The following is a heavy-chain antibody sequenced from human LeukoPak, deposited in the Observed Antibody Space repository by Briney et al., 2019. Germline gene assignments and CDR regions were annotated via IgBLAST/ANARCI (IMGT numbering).Heavy chain of an antibody. CDR2: IHDGGSPI. Sequence: PGGSLGLSCAASGFTFSSYSMTWVRQAPGKGLEWISYIHDGGSPIYYADSVKGRFTVSRDNAKNSLYLQMNSLRAEDTAVYYCARGGSSWFSYWGQGTLVTVSS. CDR1: GFTFSSYS. V-gene: IGHV3-48*01. J-gene: IGHJ4*02. CDR3: ARGGSSWFSY. D-gene: IGHD6-13*01.